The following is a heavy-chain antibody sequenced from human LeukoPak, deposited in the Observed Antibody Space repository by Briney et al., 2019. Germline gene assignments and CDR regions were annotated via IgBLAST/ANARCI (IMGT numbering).Heavy chain of an antibody. J-gene: IGHJ4*02. CDR1: GGSISSSSYY. D-gene: IGHD3-22*01. Sequence: PSETLSLTCTVSGGSISSSSYYWGWIRQPPGKGLEWIGSIYYSGSTYYNPSLKSRVTISVDTSKNQFSLKLTSVTAADTAVYYCARSLGYYDSSGYLDYWGQGTLVTVSS. CDR3: ARSLGYYDSSGYLDY. V-gene: IGHV4-39*01. CDR2: IYYSGST.